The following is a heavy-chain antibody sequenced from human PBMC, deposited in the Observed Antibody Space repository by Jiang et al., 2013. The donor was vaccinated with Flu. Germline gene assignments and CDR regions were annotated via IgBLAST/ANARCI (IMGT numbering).Heavy chain of an antibody. CDR2: ISAYNGNT. CDR1: GYTFTSYG. V-gene: IGHV1-18*04. D-gene: IGHD4-17*01. CDR3: AIALTDYGEPVYYYYYGMDV. J-gene: IGHJ6*02. Sequence: GAEVKKPGASVKVSCKASGYTFTSYGISWVRQAPGQGLEWMGWISAYNGNTNYAQKLQGRVTMTTDTSTSTAYMELRSLRSDDTAVYYCAIALTDYGEPVYYYYYGMDVWGQGTTVTVSS.